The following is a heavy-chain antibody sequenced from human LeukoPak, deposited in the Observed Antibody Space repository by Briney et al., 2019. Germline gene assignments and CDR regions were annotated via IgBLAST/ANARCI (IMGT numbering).Heavy chain of an antibody. CDR3: AKNLETGGTGLRGAFDI. CDR2: ICGSAVVT. CDR1: GFTFNSYA. V-gene: IGHV3-23*01. Sequence: GGCLRLSCAASGFTFNSYAMTWVRQAPGKGLEGGSAICGSAVVTYHADSVKGRFTVSRDNSKKMLYLQMISLRAEDTALYYCAKNLETGGTGLRGAFDIWGQGTMVTVSS. J-gene: IGHJ3*02. D-gene: IGHD7-27*01.